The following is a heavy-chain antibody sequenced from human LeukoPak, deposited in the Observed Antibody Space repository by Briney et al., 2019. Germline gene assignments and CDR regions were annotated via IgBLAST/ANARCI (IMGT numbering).Heavy chain of an antibody. J-gene: IGHJ4*02. V-gene: IGHV4-34*01. Sequence: SETLSLTCAVYGGSFSGYYWSWIRQPPGKGLEWIGEINHSGSTNYNPSLKSRVTISVDTSKNQFSLKLSSVTAADTAVYYCALRWYYDSSGYGFPFGYWGQGTLVTVSS. CDR3: ALRWYYDSSGYGFPFGY. CDR1: GGSFSGYY. D-gene: IGHD3-22*01. CDR2: INHSGST.